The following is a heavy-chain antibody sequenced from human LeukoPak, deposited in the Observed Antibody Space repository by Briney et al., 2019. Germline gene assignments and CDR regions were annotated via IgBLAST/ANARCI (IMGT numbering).Heavy chain of an antibody. V-gene: IGHV6-1*01. D-gene: IGHD3-10*01. CDR3: AREPILLRFGELPPYYFDY. J-gene: IGHJ4*02. Sequence: SQTLSLTCAISGDSVSSNSAAWNWIRQSPSRGLEWLGRTYYRSKWYNDYAVSVKSRITINPDTSKNQFSLQLNSVTPEDTAVYYCAREPILLRFGELPPYYFDYWGQGTLVTVSS. CDR1: GDSVSSNSAA. CDR2: TYYRSKWYN.